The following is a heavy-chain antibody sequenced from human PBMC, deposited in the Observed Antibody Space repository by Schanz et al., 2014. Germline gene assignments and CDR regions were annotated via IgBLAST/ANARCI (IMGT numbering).Heavy chain of an antibody. D-gene: IGHD5-12*01. CDR1: GFTFITYT. Sequence: EAQLVESGGGVVQPGGSLRLSCATSGFTFITYTMNWVRQTPGKGLEWVSFISSSGTSIYYADSVKGRFTISRDNAKNSLYLQMNSLRAEDTAVYYCARSRGFDSIFDFWGRGTLVTVSS. V-gene: IGHV3-48*01. J-gene: IGHJ4*02. CDR2: ISSSGTSI. CDR3: ARSRGFDSIFDF.